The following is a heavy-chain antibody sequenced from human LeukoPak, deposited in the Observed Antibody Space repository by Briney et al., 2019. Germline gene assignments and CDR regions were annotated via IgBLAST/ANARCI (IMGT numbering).Heavy chain of an antibody. J-gene: IGHJ4*02. CDR3: VLSTNVLRYFDRGVSFDY. CDR2: MNPNSGNT. D-gene: IGHD3-9*01. V-gene: IGHV1-8*03. CDR1: GYTFTSYD. Sequence: EASVKVSCKASGYTFTSYDINWVRQATGQGLEWMGWMNPNSGNTGYAQKFQGRVTITRNTSISTAYMELSSLRSEDTAVYYCVLSTNVLRYFDRGVSFDYWGQGTLVTVSS.